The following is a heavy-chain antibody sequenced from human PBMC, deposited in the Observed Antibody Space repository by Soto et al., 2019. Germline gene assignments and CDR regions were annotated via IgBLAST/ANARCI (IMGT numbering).Heavy chain of an antibody. CDR3: ARPMLRSIPHYYGMDV. CDR2: IYPGDSDT. J-gene: IGHJ6*02. V-gene: IGHV5-51*01. Sequence: GESLKISCKAFGYSFSSYWVAWVRQMPGKGLEWMGIIYPGDSDTRYSPSFQGHVTISVEKSISTAYLQWSSLKASDTAMYYCARPMLRSIPHYYGMDVWGQGTTVTVSS. D-gene: IGHD2-21*01. CDR1: GYSFSSYW.